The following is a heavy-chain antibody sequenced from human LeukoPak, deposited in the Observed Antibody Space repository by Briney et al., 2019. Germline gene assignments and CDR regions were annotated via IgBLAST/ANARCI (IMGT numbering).Heavy chain of an antibody. J-gene: IGHJ6*02. Sequence: SDTLSLTCALDGGSFSGYYWSWIRQPPGKGLEWVGEINHSGSTNYNPSLTSRVTISVDTFKNPFSLKLSSVTAADTAVYYCARGPGTMVRGVIGPYYGMDVWGQGTTVTVSS. D-gene: IGHD3-10*01. CDR2: INHSGST. V-gene: IGHV4-34*01. CDR1: GGSFSGYY. CDR3: ARGPGTMVRGVIGPYYGMDV.